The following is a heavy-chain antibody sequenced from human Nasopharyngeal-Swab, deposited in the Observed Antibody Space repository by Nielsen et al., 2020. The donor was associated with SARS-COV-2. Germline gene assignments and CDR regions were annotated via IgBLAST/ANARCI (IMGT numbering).Heavy chain of an antibody. V-gene: IGHV5-10-1*01. Sequence: SCKGSGYSFTSYWISWVRQMPGKGLEWMGRIDPSDSYTNYSPSFQGHVTISADKSVSTAYLQWSSLKASDTAMYYCARHWSDPGNWFDPWGQGTLVTVSS. CDR1: GYSFTSYW. J-gene: IGHJ5*02. CDR3: ARHWSDPGNWFDP. CDR2: IDPSDSYT.